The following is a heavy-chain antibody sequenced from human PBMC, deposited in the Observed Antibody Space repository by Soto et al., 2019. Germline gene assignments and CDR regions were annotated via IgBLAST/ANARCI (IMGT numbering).Heavy chain of an antibody. CDR2: LSGSGGRT. CDR1: GFTFGTSA. J-gene: IGHJ1*01. V-gene: IGHV3-23*01. CDR3: AKGRSSGWYAGYFQH. D-gene: IGHD6-19*01. Sequence: GGSLRLSCAASGFTFGTSAMSWVRLAPGKGLEWVSALSGSGGRTYYADSVKGRFTISRDNSKNTLYLQMNSLRAEDTAIYHCAKGRSSGWYAGYFQHWGQGTLVTVSS.